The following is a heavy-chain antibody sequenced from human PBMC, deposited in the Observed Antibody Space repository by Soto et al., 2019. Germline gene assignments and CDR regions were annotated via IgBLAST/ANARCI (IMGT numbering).Heavy chain of an antibody. J-gene: IGHJ4*02. D-gene: IGHD1-1*01. CDR2: IYPADSDT. Sequence: GESLKISCKWSGYSFTTYWIGWVRQMPGKGLEWMGVIYPADSDTRYSPSFQGQVTFSADKSLSTAYLQWNSLKASDTARYYCARQRAWNDAFDFWGQGILVTVSS. CDR1: GYSFTTYW. V-gene: IGHV5-51*01. CDR3: ARQRAWNDAFDF.